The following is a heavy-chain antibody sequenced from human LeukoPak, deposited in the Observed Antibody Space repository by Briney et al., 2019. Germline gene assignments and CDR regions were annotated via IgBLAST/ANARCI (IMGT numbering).Heavy chain of an antibody. CDR1: GFTFSSYE. CDR2: ISGSGSTI. D-gene: IGHD3-3*01. Sequence: GGSLRLSCAASGFTFSSYEMNWVRQAPGKGLEWVSYISGSGSTIYYADSVKGRFTISRDNAKNSLYLQVNSLRAEDTAVYYCARDFRFLDDYWGQGTLVTVSS. CDR3: ARDFRFLDDY. V-gene: IGHV3-48*03. J-gene: IGHJ4*02.